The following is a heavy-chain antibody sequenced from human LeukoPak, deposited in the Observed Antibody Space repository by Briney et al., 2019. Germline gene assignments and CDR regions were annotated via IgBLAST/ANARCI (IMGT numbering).Heavy chain of an antibody. V-gene: IGHV1-8*01. J-gene: IGHJ4*02. CDR1: GYTFTSYD. Sequence: ASVKVSCTASGYTFTSYDINWVRQATGQGLEWMGWMNPNSGNTGYAQKFQGRVTMTRNTSISTAYMELSSLRSEYTAVYYCARGRRYQLLRSFGYWGQGTLVTVSS. CDR2: MNPNSGNT. CDR3: ARGRRYQLLRSFGY. D-gene: IGHD2-2*01.